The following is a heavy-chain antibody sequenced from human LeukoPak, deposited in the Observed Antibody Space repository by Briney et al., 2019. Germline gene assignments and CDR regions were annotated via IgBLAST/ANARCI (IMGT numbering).Heavy chain of an antibody. D-gene: IGHD1-14*01. J-gene: IGHJ6*02. CDR3: ARARNHYFGMGV. CDR1: GYPFTSYD. V-gene: IGHV1-8*01. Sequence: ASVKVSCEASGYPFTSYDINWVRQAPGQGLEWMGWMFPNSGNTAYAQKFQGRVTMTRNTSISTAYMELTGLRSEDTAVYYCARARNHYFGMGVWGRGTTVTVSS. CDR2: MFPNSGNT.